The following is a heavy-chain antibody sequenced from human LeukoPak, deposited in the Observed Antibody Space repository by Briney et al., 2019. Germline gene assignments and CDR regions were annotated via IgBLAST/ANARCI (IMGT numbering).Heavy chain of an antibody. J-gene: IGHJ4*02. Sequence: ASVKVSCKASGYTFTSYSISWVRQAPGQGLEWMGWINPNSGGTNYAQKFQGRVTMTRDTSISTAYMELSRLRSDDTAVYYCAREWFEWLQFWGQGTLVTVSS. D-gene: IGHD5-24*01. V-gene: IGHV1-2*02. CDR1: GYTFTSYS. CDR3: AREWFEWLQF. CDR2: INPNSGGT.